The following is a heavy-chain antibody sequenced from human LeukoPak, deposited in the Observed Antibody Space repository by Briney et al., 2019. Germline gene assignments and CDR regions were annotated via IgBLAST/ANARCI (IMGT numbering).Heavy chain of an antibody. CDR2: INRDGSST. CDR3: ARPDSSGWYGLFGMDV. J-gene: IGHJ6*04. Sequence: GGSLRLSCAASGFTFSSYWMHWVRQAPGKGLVWVSRINRDGSSTSYADSVKGRFTSSRDNAKNTLYLQMNSLRAEDTAVYYCARPDSSGWYGLFGMDVWGKGTTVTVSS. V-gene: IGHV3-74*01. D-gene: IGHD6-19*01. CDR1: GFTFSSYW.